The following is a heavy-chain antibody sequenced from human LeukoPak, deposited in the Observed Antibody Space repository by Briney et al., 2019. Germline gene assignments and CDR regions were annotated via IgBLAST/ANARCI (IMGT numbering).Heavy chain of an antibody. J-gene: IGHJ6*03. V-gene: IGHV3-30*04. CDR3: ARVGRVSIYPSYMDV. Sequence: PGGSLRLSCKASGFTFSTFPMHWVRQTPDKRLEWVAVISDDGRDTYYADSVKGRFTISRDNSKNTLYLQMNSLSPEDTAVVYCARVGRVSIYPSYMDVWGKGTTVTVSS. D-gene: IGHD6-6*01. CDR2: ISDDGRDT. CDR1: GFTFSTFP.